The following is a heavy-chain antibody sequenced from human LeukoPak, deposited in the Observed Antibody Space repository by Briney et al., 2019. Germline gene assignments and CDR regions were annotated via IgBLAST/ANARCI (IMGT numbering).Heavy chain of an antibody. CDR3: ARGRYPAAVAGYFDY. CDR1: GFTFSSYG. CDR2: ISYDGSNK. J-gene: IGHJ4*02. Sequence: GGSLRLSCAASGFTFSSYGMHWVRQAPGKGLEWVAVISYDGSNKYYADSVKGRLAISRDNSKNTLYLQMNSLRAEDTAVYYCARGRYPAAVAGYFDYWGQGTLVTVSS. D-gene: IGHD6-19*01. V-gene: IGHV3-30*03.